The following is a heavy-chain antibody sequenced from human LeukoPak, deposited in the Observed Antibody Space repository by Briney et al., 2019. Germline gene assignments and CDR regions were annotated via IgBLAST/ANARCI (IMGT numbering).Heavy chain of an antibody. J-gene: IGHJ3*02. Sequence: SETLSLTCTVSGGSISSYYWSWIRQPPGKGLEWIGYIYYSGSTNYNPSLKSRVTISVDTSKNQFSLKLSSVTAADTAVYYCAIPRVGAGAFDIWGQGTMVTVSS. CDR2: IYYSGST. V-gene: IGHV4-59*12. CDR1: GGSISSYY. D-gene: IGHD1-26*01. CDR3: AIPRVGAGAFDI.